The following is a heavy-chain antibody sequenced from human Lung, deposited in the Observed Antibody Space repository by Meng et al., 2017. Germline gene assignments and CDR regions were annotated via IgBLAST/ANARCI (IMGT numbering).Heavy chain of an antibody. V-gene: IGHV4-34*01. D-gene: IGHD4-11*01. CDR2: INHSGST. J-gene: IGHJ4*02. CDR1: GASFSDYY. Sequence: QVQRQQWGAGLWQPSETLSLTCVVSGASFSDYYWSWIRQPPGKGLEWIGEINHSGSTNYNPSLESRATISVDTSQNNLSLKLSSVTAADSAVYYCARGPTTMAHDFDYWGQGTLVTVSS. CDR3: ARGPTTMAHDFDY.